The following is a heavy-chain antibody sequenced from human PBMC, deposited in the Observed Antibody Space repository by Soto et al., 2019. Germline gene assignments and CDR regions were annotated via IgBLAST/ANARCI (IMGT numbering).Heavy chain of an antibody. CDR3: AKSSGYYYGPGY. D-gene: IGHD3-22*01. Sequence: GASVKVSCKASGGTFSSYTISWVRQAPGQGLEWMGRIIPIFGTANYAQKFQGRVTITADESTSTAYMELSSLRSEDTAVYYCAKSSGYYYGPGYWGQGTLVTVSS. J-gene: IGHJ4*02. V-gene: IGHV1-69*13. CDR2: IIPIFGTA. CDR1: GGTFSSYT.